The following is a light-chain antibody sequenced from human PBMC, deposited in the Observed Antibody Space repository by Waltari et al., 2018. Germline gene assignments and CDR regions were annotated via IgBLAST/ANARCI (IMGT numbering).Light chain of an antibody. Sequence: IVLTQFPGSLALSLLERAPLHVSASPSVFWNSNETIYLALYQHKPGQPPTLLFYWASTREYGVPDRFSGSGSGTDFTLTINNLQAEDVAVYYCQQYYSFPITFGGGTKVEIK. CDR3: QQYYSFPIT. CDR1: PSVFWNSNETIY. V-gene: IGKV4-1*01. CDR2: WAS. J-gene: IGKJ4*01.